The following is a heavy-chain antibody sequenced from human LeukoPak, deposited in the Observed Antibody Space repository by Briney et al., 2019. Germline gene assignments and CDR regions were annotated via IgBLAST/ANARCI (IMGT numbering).Heavy chain of an antibody. J-gene: IGHJ4*02. D-gene: IGHD3-22*01. CDR1: GLTFTSYW. CDR2: INTDGSST. Sequence: PGGSLRLSCAASGLTFTSYWMHWVRQAPGKGVVGVSRINTDGSSTNYADSVKGGFTISREKDKKTLYLQMNSLRDEDRAVYYCARDTYYSSGYYYVPFDYWGQGTLVTVSS. CDR3: ARDTYYSSGYYYVPFDY. V-gene: IGHV3-74*01.